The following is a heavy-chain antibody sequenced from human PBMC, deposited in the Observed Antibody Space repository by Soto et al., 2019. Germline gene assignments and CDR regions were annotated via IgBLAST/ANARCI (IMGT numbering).Heavy chain of an antibody. CDR2: ISGSGGST. V-gene: IGHV3-23*01. J-gene: IGHJ4*02. Sequence: GGSLRLSCAASGFTFSSYAMSWVRQAPGKGLEWVSAISGSGGSTYYADSVKGRFTISRDNSKNTLYLQMNSLRAEDTAVYYCATPELGYCSGGSCYPDYWGQGTLVTVSS. CDR3: ATPELGYCSGGSCYPDY. D-gene: IGHD2-15*01. CDR1: GFTFSSYA.